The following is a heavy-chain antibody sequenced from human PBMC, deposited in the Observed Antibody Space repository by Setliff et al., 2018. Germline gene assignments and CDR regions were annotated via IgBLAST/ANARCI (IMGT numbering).Heavy chain of an antibody. V-gene: IGHV4-4*02. D-gene: IGHD3-9*01. Sequence: GSLRLSCAASGFTFSSYWMSWVRQAPGKGLEWTGSIYHSGSTYYNPSLKSRVTISVDTSTIQFSLKLSSVTAADTAVYYCARVFCRTLGCYGDNRFDSWGQGTLVTVSS. J-gene: IGHJ5*01. CDR1: GFTFSSYW. CDR3: ARVFCRTLGCYGDNRFDS. CDR2: IYHSGST.